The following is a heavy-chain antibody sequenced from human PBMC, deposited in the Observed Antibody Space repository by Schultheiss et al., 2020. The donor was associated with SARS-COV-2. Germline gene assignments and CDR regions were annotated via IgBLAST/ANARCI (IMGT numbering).Heavy chain of an antibody. J-gene: IGHJ4*02. CDR3: AKVHTDFWRGYPDY. D-gene: IGHD3-3*01. CDR2: INSDGSST. CDR1: GFTFSSYW. V-gene: IGHV3-74*01. Sequence: GGSLRLSCAASGFTFSSYWMHWVRQAPGKGLVWVSRINSDGSSTSYADSVKGRFTISRDNSKNTLYLQMNSLRAEDTAVYHCAKVHTDFWRGYPDYWGQGTLVTVSS.